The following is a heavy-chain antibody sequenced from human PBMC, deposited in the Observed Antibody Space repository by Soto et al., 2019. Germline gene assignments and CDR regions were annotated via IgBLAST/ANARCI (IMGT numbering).Heavy chain of an antibody. V-gene: IGHV1-18*01. CDR2: ISAYNGNT. J-gene: IGHJ6*02. CDR3: ARDIVATIRTGDYYYYGMDV. D-gene: IGHD5-12*01. Sequence: ASVKVSCKASGYTFTSYGISWVRQAPGQGLVWMGWISAYNGNTNYAQKLQGRVTMTTDTSTSTAYMELRSLRSDDTAVYYCARDIVATIRTGDYYYYGMDVWGQGTTVTVSS. CDR1: GYTFTSYG.